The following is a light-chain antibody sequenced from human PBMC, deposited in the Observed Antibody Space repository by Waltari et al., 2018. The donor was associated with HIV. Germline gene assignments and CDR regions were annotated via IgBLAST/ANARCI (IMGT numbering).Light chain of an antibody. CDR1: PTLVHTTGNTY. J-gene: IGKJ1*01. V-gene: IGKV2-24*01. CDR3: MQGKHFPWT. Sequence: VLRPTHFSWPVTPGQTSLISRSSSPTLVHTTGNTYLSWLHQRRGQPPRLLISKVSDRFSGVPDRVSGSGAGTEVTLNITAVSHDDVGMYECMQGKHFPWTLGQGTKL. CDR2: KVS.